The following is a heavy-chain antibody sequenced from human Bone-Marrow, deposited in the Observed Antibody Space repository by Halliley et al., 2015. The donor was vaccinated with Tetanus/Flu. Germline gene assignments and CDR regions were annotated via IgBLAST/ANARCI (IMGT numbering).Heavy chain of an antibody. D-gene: IGHD3-16*01. CDR2: INHSGTT. CDR3: ARGRARGVTFYFNLGTSGGWFDP. J-gene: IGHJ5*02. CDR1: GGSFSGYY. V-gene: IGHV4-34*01. Sequence: TLSLTCAVYGGSFSGYYWNWIRQPPGKGLEWIGEINHSGTTNSNPSLTSRVTISVDTSKNQVSLNLRSVTAADTAMYYCARGRARGVTFYFNLGTSGGWFDPWGQGTLVTASS.